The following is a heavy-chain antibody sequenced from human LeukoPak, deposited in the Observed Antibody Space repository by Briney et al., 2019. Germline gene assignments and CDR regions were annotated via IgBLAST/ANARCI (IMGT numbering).Heavy chain of an antibody. CDR2: FYDSDNT. D-gene: IGHD5-12*01. J-gene: IGHJ4*02. CDR3: ARGIAGFSGYDY. Sequence: GGSLRLSCAASGFAFGSNSMHWVRQAPGKGLEWVSVFYDSDNTHHADSVKGRFSISRDNSKNTLYLQMNSLTAEDTAVYHCARGIAGFSGYDYWGQGTLVTVSS. V-gene: IGHV3-66*01. CDR1: GFAFGSNS.